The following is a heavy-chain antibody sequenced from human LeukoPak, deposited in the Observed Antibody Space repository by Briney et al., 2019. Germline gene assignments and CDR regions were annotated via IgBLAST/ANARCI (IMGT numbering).Heavy chain of an antibody. CDR1: GFTFSSSW. CDR2: IKTDGSTT. D-gene: IGHD1/OR15-1a*01. V-gene: IGHV3-74*01. J-gene: IGHJ4*02. Sequence: GGSLRLSCAVSGFTFSSSWMHWVRQAPGKGLVWVSHIKTDGSTTAYADSVKGRFTISRDNAKNTLYLQMNSLRADDTAVYYCVRKIPANNGDLDYWGQGTLVTVSS. CDR3: VRKIPANNGDLDY.